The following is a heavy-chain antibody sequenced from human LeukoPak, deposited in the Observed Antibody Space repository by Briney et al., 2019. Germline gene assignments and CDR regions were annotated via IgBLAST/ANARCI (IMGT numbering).Heavy chain of an antibody. J-gene: IGHJ4*02. D-gene: IGHD6-19*01. V-gene: IGHV3-7*01. Sequence: PGGSLRLPCAASGFTFSSYWMSWVRQAPGKGLEWVANIKQDGSEKYYVDSVKGRFTISRDNAKNSLYLQMNSLRAEDTAVYYCARDQWLANFDYWGQGTLVTVSS. CDR1: GFTFSSYW. CDR2: IKQDGSEK. CDR3: ARDQWLANFDY.